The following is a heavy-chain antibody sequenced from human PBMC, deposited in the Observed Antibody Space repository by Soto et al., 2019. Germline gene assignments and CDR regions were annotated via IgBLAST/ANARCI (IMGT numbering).Heavy chain of an antibody. V-gene: IGHV3-15*07. Sequence: GGSLRLSCAASGFTFSNAWMNWVRQAPGKGLEWVGRIKSKTDGGTTDYAAPVKGRFTISRDDSKNTLYLQMNSLKTEDTAVYYCTTGSYCGGDCYGDYGMDVWGQGTTVTVSS. D-gene: IGHD2-21*02. J-gene: IGHJ6*02. CDR1: GFTFSNAW. CDR3: TTGSYCGGDCYGDYGMDV. CDR2: IKSKTDGGTT.